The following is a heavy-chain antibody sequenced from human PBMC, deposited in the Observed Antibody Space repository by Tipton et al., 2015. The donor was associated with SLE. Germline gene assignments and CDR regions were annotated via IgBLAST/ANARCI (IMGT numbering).Heavy chain of an antibody. CDR1: GGSISSGSYY. Sequence: TLSLTCTVSGGSISSGSYYWSWIRQPAGKGLEWIGHIYTSGSTNYNPSLKSRVTISVETSKNQFSLKLSSVTAADTAVYYCAREGSYYGSGSYSYYYYGMDVWGQGTTVTVSS. D-gene: IGHD3-10*01. CDR3: AREGSYYGSGSYSYYYYGMDV. V-gene: IGHV4-61*09. J-gene: IGHJ6*02. CDR2: IYTSGST.